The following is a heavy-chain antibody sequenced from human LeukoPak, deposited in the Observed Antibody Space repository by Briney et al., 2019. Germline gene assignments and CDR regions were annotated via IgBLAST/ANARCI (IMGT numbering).Heavy chain of an antibody. D-gene: IGHD3-22*01. CDR1: GYTFTSYD. CDR3: AGNYYDSSGYYYAFDY. J-gene: IGHJ4*02. Sequence: ASVKVSCKASGYTFTSYDINWVRQATGQGLEWMGWMNPNSGNTGYAQKFQGRVTMTRNTSISTAYMELSSLRSEDTAVYYCAGNYYDSSGYYYAFDYWGQGTLVTVSS. V-gene: IGHV1-8*01. CDR2: MNPNSGNT.